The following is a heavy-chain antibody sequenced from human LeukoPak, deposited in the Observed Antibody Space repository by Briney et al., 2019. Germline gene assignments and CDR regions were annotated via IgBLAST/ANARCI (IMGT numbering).Heavy chain of an antibody. D-gene: IGHD6-6*01. CDR1: GFTFSSYS. Sequence: GGSLRLSCAASGFTFSSYSMNWVRQAPGKGLEWVSYISSSSSTIYYADSVKGRFTISRDNAKNSLYLQMNSLRAEDTAVYYCARDPSSSGGISAYYYYMDVWGKGTTVTVSS. CDR3: ARDPSSSGGISAYYYYMDV. J-gene: IGHJ6*03. CDR2: ISSSSSTI. V-gene: IGHV3-48*04.